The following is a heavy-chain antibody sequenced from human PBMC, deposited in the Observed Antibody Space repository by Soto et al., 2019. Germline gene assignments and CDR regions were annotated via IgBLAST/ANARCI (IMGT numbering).Heavy chain of an antibody. CDR3: AHRHPVTGVGAFDS. CDR1: GFSLSTSGVG. CDR2: IYWDDDK. V-gene: IGHV2-5*02. J-gene: IGHJ4*02. Sequence: QITLKESGPTLVKPTQTLTLTCTFSGFSLSTSGVGVGWIRQPPGKALEWLALIYWDDDKRYSPSLKSRLTITTDTSKTQVVLTMTNMDPVDTATYYCAHRHPVTGVGAFDSWGQGTLVTVSS. D-gene: IGHD2-21*02.